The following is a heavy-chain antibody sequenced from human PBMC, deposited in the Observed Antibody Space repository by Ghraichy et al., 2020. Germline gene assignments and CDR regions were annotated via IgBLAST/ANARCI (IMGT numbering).Heavy chain of an antibody. CDR3: ARDRGGESYPSYYYYGMDV. CDR1: GGSISSSNW. CDR2: IYHSGST. Sequence: TLSLTCAVSGGSISSSNWWSWVRQPPGKGLEWIGEIYHSGSTNYNPSLKSRVTISVDKSKNQFSLKLSSVTAADTAVYYCARDRGGESYPSYYYYGMDVWGQGTTVTVSS. V-gene: IGHV4-4*02. D-gene: IGHD1-26*01. J-gene: IGHJ6*02.